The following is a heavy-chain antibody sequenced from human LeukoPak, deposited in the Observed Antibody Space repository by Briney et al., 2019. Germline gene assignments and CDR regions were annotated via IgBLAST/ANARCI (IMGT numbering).Heavy chain of an antibody. J-gene: IGHJ5*02. CDR2: IYWDDDK. CDR3: AQREVAWFDP. Sequence: ESGPTLVKPTQTLTLTCTFSGFSLRTSGVGVGWIRQPPGKALEWLALIYWDDDKRYSPSLKSRLTITKDTSKNQVVLTMTKMDPVDTPTYYCAQREVAWFDPWGQGTLVTVSS. V-gene: IGHV2-5*02. CDR1: GFSLRTSGVG.